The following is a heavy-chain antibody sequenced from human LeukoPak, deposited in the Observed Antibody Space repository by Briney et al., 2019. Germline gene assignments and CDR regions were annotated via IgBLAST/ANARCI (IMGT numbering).Heavy chain of an antibody. J-gene: IGHJ4*02. CDR2: IKQDGSEK. CDR1: GFTVSSNY. Sequence: AGGSLRLSCAASGFTVSSNYMSWVRQAPGKGLEWVANIKQDGSEKYYVDSVKGRFTISRDNAKNSLYLQMNSLRAEDTAVYYCARSRPGSYQHYWGQGILVTVSS. CDR3: ARSRPGSYQHY. V-gene: IGHV3-7*01. D-gene: IGHD1-26*01.